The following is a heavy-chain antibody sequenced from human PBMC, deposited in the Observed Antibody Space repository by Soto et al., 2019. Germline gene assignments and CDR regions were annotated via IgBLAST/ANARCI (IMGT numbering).Heavy chain of an antibody. CDR2: IIPIFGTA. Sequence: GASVKVSCKASGGTFSSYAISWVRQAPGQGLEWMGGIIPIFGTANYAQKFQGRVTITADESTSTAYMELSSLRSEDTAVYFCASDPRLYYYGSSGYSPYYFDYWGQGTLVPVS. D-gene: IGHD3-22*01. V-gene: IGHV1-69*13. J-gene: IGHJ4*02. CDR3: ASDPRLYYYGSSGYSPYYFDY. CDR1: GGTFSSYA.